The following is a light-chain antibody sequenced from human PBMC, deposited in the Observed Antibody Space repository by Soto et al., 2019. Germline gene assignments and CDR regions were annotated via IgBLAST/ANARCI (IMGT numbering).Light chain of an antibody. CDR2: GTS. CDR3: QPYSSSRGFA. V-gene: IGKV3-20*01. CDR1: QSVDSSY. J-gene: IGKJ3*01. Sequence: EIVLTQSPGTLSLSPGERATLSCRASQSVDSSYLAWYQQRPGQAPRLLIYGTSSRATGIPGRFSGSGSGTDFTLTISGLEPEDFAVYYCQPYSSSRGFAFGPGTKVDIK.